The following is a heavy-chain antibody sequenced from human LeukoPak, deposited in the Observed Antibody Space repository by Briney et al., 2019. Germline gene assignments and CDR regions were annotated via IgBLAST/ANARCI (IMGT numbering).Heavy chain of an antibody. CDR3: ARDQGGLAFDI. J-gene: IGHJ3*02. V-gene: IGHV3-30*01. Sequence: GSSVRLSCAAWVFALCSYAMQGVRGATGEGVEWVAVISYDGSNKYYADSVKGRFTISRDNSKNTLYLQMNSLRAEDTAVYYCARDQGGLAFDIWGQGTMVTVSS. CDR1: VFALCSYA. CDR2: ISYDGSNK. D-gene: IGHD3/OR15-3a*01.